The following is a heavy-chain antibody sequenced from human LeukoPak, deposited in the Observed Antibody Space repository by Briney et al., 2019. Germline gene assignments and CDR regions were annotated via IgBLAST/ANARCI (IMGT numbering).Heavy chain of an antibody. V-gene: IGHV4-4*07. J-gene: IGHJ3*02. CDR2: IYYSGST. CDR3: ARDSSGWYGIDAFDI. D-gene: IGHD6-19*01. Sequence: PSETLSLTCTVSGGSISSYYWSWIRQPAGKGLEWIGRIYYSGSTNYNPSLKSRVTISVDTSKNQFSLKLSSVTAADTAVYYCARDSSGWYGIDAFDIWGQGTMVTVSS. CDR1: GGSISSYY.